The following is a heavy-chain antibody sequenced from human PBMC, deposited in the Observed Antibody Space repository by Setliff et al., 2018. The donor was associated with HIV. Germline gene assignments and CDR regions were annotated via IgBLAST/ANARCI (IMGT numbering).Heavy chain of an antibody. V-gene: IGHV4-61*09. D-gene: IGHD5-18*01. CDR2: IDTGGNS. CDR3: GRLSETAMASFDS. J-gene: IGHJ4*02. Sequence: SETLSLTCTVSGGSVNSGNYYWSWIRQPAGKGLEWIGHIDTGGNSNYNPSLKSRVTISIHTSKKQFSLNLTSVTAADTAVYYCGRLSETAMASFDSWGQGTLVTVSS. CDR1: GGSVNSGNYY.